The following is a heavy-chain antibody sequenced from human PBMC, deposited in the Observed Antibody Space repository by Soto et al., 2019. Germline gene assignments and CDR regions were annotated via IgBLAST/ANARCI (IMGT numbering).Heavy chain of an antibody. V-gene: IGHV3-48*01. Sequence: ESGGGLVQPGGSLRLSCAASGFSFSTHYMNWVRQTPGKGLEWVSSINRDSTVIKYADSVKGRFTISRDNARNSLSLQMNSLRAEDTAVYYFLNGDYYVGPGTLVTVSS. CDR2: INRDSTVI. J-gene: IGHJ4*02. CDR1: GFSFSTHY. CDR3: LNGDYY. D-gene: IGHD3-16*01.